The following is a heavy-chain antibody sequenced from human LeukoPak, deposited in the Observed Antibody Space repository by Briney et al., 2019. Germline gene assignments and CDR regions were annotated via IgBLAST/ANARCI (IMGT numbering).Heavy chain of an antibody. V-gene: IGHV3-30-3*01. CDR2: ISYDGSNK. D-gene: IGHD3-22*01. CDR1: GFTFSSYA. CDR3: ARRMYYYDSSGYYHPYFDY. J-gene: IGHJ4*02. Sequence: PGRSLRLSCAASGFTFSSYAMHWVRQAPGKGLEWVAVISYDGSNKYYADSVKGRFTISRDNSKNTLYLQMNSLRAEDTAVYYCARRMYYYDSSGYYHPYFDYWGQGTLVTVSS.